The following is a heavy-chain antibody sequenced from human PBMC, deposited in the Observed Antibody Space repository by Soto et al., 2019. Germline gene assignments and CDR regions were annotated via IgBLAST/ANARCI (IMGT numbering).Heavy chain of an antibody. CDR1: GFTFSSYE. CDR2: ISSSGGTI. V-gene: IGHV3-48*03. D-gene: IGHD3-10*01. CDR3: ARDQSPHLLWPGMDV. Sequence: PGGSLRLSCAASGFTFSSYEMNWVRQAPGKGLEWVSYISSSGGTIYYADSVKGRFTISRDNAKNSLYLQMNSLRAEDTAVCYCARDQSPHLLWPGMDVWGQGTTVTVSS. J-gene: IGHJ6*02.